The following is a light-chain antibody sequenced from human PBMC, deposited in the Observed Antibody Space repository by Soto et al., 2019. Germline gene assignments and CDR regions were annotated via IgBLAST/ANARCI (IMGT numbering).Light chain of an antibody. J-gene: IGKJ1*01. CDR1: QSVSSSY. CDR3: QKYGSSPWT. CDR2: AAS. Sequence: EIVLTQSPGTLSLSPGERATLSCRASQSVSSSYLAWYQQKPGQAPRLLIYAASSRATGIPDRFSGSGSGTDFTLTISRLEPEDFAVYYCQKYGSSPWTFGQGTKVDIK. V-gene: IGKV3-20*01.